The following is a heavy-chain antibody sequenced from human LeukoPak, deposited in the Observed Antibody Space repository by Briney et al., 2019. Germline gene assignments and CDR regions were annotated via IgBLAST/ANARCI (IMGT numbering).Heavy chain of an antibody. CDR3: ARARDSSSWFSSDY. CDR2: ISSSSNTI. J-gene: IGHJ4*02. V-gene: IGHV3-48*04. CDR1: GFTFSDYS. Sequence: GGSLRLSCAASGFTFSDYSMNWVRQAPGKGLEWVSYISSSSNTIHYADSVTGRFTISRDNAKSSLYLQMNSLRAEDTAVYYCARARDSSSWFSSDYWGQGTLVTVSS. D-gene: IGHD6-13*01.